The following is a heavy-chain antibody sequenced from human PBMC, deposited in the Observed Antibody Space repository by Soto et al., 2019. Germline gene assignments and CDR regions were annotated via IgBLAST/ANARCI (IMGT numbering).Heavy chain of an antibody. CDR1: GGSVTSGNYY. CDR2: IYYSGST. Sequence: PSETLSLTCTVSGGSVTSGNYYWSWIRQPPGKGLEWIGHIYYSGSTNYNPSLKSRVTISVDASKNQFSLNLSSVTAADTAIYYCARGPVVTPFVDYWGQGPLVTVSS. V-gene: IGHV4-61*01. J-gene: IGHJ4*02. CDR3: ARGPVVTPFVDY. D-gene: IGHD2-21*02.